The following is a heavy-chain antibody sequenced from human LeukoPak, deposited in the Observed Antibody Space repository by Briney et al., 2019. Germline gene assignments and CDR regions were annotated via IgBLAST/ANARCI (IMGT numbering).Heavy chain of an antibody. CDR2: ISYDGSKK. CDR1: GFTFSSYA. D-gene: IGHD3-9*01. V-gene: IGHV3-30*04. Sequence: AGGSLRLSCAASGFTFSSYAMHWVRQAPGKGLEWVAVISYDGSKKYYADSVKGRFTISRDNSKNTLYLQMNSLRAEDTAVYYCARAVPRDILTGYYLHYYYYYMDVWGKGTTVTVSS. CDR3: ARAVPRDILTGYYLHYYYYYMDV. J-gene: IGHJ6*03.